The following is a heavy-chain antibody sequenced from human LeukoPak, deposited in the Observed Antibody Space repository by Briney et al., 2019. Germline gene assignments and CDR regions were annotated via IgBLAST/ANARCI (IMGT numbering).Heavy chain of an antibody. CDR2: IYYSGST. J-gene: IGHJ6*03. V-gene: IGHV4-59*01. D-gene: IGHD1-1*01. Sequence: SETLSLTCTVSGGSISSYYWSWIRQPPGKGLEWIGYIYYSGSTNYNPSLKSRVTISVDTSKNQFSLKLSSVTAADTAVYYCAREMSSLEGGYYSFYMGVWGKGTTVTISS. CDR3: AREMSSLEGGYYSFYMGV. CDR1: GGSISSYY.